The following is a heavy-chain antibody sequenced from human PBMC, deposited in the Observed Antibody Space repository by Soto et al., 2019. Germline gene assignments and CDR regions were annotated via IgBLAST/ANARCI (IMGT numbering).Heavy chain of an antibody. D-gene: IGHD3-10*01. CDR3: AKDSDYYGSGSYSN. J-gene: IGHJ4*02. CDR1: GFTFSSYA. CDR2: ISGSGGST. Sequence: EVQLLESGGGLVQPGGSLRLSCAASGFTFSSYAMSWVRQAPGKGLEWVSAISGSGGSTYYADSVKGRFTISRDNSKNTPYLQMNSLRAEDTAVYYCAKDSDYYGSGSYSNWGQGTLVTVSS. V-gene: IGHV3-23*01.